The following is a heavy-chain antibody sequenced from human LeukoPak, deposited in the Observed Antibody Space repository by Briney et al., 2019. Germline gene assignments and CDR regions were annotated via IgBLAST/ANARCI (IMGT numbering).Heavy chain of an antibody. CDR2: IYYSGST. CDR1: GGSISSSSYY. Sequence: SETLSLTCTVSGGSISSSSYYWGWIRQPPGKGLEWIGSIYYSGSTYYNPSLKSRVTISVDTSKNQFSLKLSSVTAADTAVYYCARDLVVVAAENWFDPWGQGTLVTVSS. D-gene: IGHD2-15*01. V-gene: IGHV4-39*07. CDR3: ARDLVVVAAENWFDP. J-gene: IGHJ5*02.